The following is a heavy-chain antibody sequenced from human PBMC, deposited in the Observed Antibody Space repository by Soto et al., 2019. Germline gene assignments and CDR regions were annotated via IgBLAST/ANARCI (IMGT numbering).Heavy chain of an antibody. CDR2: IYYSGST. D-gene: IGHD3-3*01. CDR3: ARDSPNYDFWSGYGPLHYYGMDV. CDR1: GGSISSYY. J-gene: IGHJ6*02. V-gene: IGHV4-59*01. Sequence: SETLSLTCTVSGGSISSYYWSWIRQPPGKGLEWIGYIYYSGSTNYNPSLKSRVTISVDTSKNQFSLKLSSVTAADTAVYYCARDSPNYDFWSGYGPLHYYGMDVWGQGTTVTVS.